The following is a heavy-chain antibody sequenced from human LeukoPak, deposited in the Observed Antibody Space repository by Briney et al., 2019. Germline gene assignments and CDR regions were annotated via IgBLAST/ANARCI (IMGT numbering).Heavy chain of an antibody. CDR2: ISSGGSTI. V-gene: IGHV3-11*01. CDR3: ARDDSSGYTLY. D-gene: IGHD3-22*01. CDR1: GFTFSDYY. Sequence: GGSLRLSCAASGFTFSDYYMSWIRQAPGKGLEWVSYISSGGSTIYYADSVKGRFTISRDNAKNSLYLQMNSLRAEDTAVYYCARDDSSGYTLYWGQGTLVTVSS. J-gene: IGHJ4*02.